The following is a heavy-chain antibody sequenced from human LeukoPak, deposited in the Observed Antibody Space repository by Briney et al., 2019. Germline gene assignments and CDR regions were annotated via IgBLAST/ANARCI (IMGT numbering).Heavy chain of an antibody. V-gene: IGHV3-7*01. Sequence: QPGGSLRLSCAASGFTFSSYWMSWVRQAPGKGLEWVANIKQDGSEKYYVDSVKGRFTISRDNAKNSLYLQMNSLRAEDTAVYYCAKYCGGDCYGMDVWGQGTTVTVSS. CDR2: IKQDGSEK. J-gene: IGHJ6*02. CDR1: GFTFSSYW. CDR3: AKYCGGDCYGMDV. D-gene: IGHD2-21*01.